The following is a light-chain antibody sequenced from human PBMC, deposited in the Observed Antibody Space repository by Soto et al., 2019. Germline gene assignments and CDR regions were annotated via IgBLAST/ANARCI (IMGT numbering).Light chain of an antibody. CDR3: QQYGSSPPIT. Sequence: EIVLTQSPGTLSLSPGERGTLSCRASQSVSSNYLAWYQQKPGQAPRLLIYGASSRSTGIPDRFSGRGSGSAFSITISRLEPEAFAVYYCQQYGSSPPITFGKGTRLQIK. CDR2: GAS. V-gene: IGKV3-20*01. J-gene: IGKJ5*01. CDR1: QSVSSNY.